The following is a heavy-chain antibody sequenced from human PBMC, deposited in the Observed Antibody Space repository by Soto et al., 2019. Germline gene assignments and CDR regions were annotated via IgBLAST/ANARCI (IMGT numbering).Heavy chain of an antibody. Sequence: SETLSLTCTVSGGSISSGGYYWSWIRQHPGKGLEWIGYIYYSGSTYYNPSLKSRVTISVDTSKNQFSLKLSSVTAADTAVYYCARAWRGIAVAGNYFDYWGQGTLVTVPS. D-gene: IGHD6-19*01. V-gene: IGHV4-31*03. CDR3: ARAWRGIAVAGNYFDY. CDR1: GGSISSGGYY. J-gene: IGHJ4*02. CDR2: IYYSGST.